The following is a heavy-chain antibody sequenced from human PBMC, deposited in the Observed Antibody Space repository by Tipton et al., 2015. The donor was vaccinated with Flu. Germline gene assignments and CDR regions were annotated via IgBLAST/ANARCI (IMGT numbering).Heavy chain of an antibody. CDR3: ARRDYSNYVSEPKNWFDP. CDR1: GYIFTTYD. V-gene: IGHV1-8*01. J-gene: IGHJ5*02. CDR2: MNPDSGDT. D-gene: IGHD4-11*01. Sequence: QSGAEVKKPGASVRVSCKASGYIFTTYDINWVRQATGQGLEWMGWMNPDSGDTGYAQKFQGRVTMTRDSSVSSAYLELNSLGSEDTAVYYCARRDYSNYVSEPKNWFDPWGQGTLVTVSS.